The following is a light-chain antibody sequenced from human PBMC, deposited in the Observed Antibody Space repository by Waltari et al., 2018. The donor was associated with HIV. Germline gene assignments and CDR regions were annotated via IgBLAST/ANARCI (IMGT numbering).Light chain of an antibody. CDR3: QVWDSSSDLSWV. J-gene: IGLJ3*02. CDR1: NIGSKS. CDR2: YDS. V-gene: IGLV3-21*04. Sequence: SYVLTQPPSVSVAPGKTARITCGGNNIGSKSVHWSQQKPGQAPVLVIYYDSDRPSGIPERFSGSNSGNTATLTISRVEAGDETDYYCQVWDSSSDLSWVFGGGTKLTVL.